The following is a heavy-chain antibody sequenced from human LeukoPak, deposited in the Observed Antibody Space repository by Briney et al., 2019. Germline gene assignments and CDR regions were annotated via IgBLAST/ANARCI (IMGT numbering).Heavy chain of an antibody. CDR3: ARVIGDYDRRGLKNPYYFDY. Sequence: PSETLSLTCSVSGGSIRNYFWSWIRQTPGTGREWIGYIYYSGSTNYNPSLKSRVTISVDTSKNQFSLRLSSVTAADTAVYYCARVIGDYDRRGLKNPYYFDYWGQGTLVTVSS. V-gene: IGHV4-59*01. D-gene: IGHD3-22*01. J-gene: IGHJ4*02. CDR2: IYYSGST. CDR1: GGSIRNYF.